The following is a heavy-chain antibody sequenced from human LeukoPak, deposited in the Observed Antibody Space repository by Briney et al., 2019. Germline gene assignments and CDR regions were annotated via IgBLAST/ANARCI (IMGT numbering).Heavy chain of an antibody. V-gene: IGHV4-59*12. J-gene: IGHJ4*02. CDR2: IYYSGST. CDR1: GGSISSYY. CDR3: ARAITYYDSSGYIDY. D-gene: IGHD3-22*01. Sequence: SETLSLTCTVSGGSISSYYWSWIRQPPGKGLEWIGYIYYSGSTNYNPSLKSRVTIPVDTSKNQFSLKLSSVTAADTAVYYCARAITYYDSSGYIDYWGQGTLVTVSS.